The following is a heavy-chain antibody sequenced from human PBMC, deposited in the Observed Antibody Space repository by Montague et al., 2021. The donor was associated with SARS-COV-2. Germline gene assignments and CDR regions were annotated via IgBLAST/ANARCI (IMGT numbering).Heavy chain of an antibody. Sequence: SETLSLTCAVHGGSFSGYYWNWIRQRPGKGLEWIGEINHGGSTNYNPSLKNRLTISADTSKNQFSLKLSSVTAADTAVYYCARAQGAGYSSGWYNYYYYMDVWGKGTTVTVSS. V-gene: IGHV4-34*01. CDR2: INHGGST. CDR1: GGSFSGYY. CDR3: ARAQGAGYSSGWYNYYYYMDV. D-gene: IGHD6-19*01. J-gene: IGHJ6*03.